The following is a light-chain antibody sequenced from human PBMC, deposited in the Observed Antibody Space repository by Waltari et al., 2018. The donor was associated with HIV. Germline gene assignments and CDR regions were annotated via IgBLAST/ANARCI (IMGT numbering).Light chain of an antibody. Sequence: EIVLTQSPGTLSLSSGERVTLSCRASQSVAGNHLACYQQRTGQAPRLLIYDTYRRATGIPDRFSGSGSGTDFTLTIGSLEPEDFAVYYCQQYGTSVTFGQGTRLEIK. V-gene: IGKV3-20*01. CDR3: QQYGTSVT. CDR2: DTY. J-gene: IGKJ5*01. CDR1: QSVAGNH.